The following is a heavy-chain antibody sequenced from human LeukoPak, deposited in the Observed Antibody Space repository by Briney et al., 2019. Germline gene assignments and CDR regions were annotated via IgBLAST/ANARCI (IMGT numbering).Heavy chain of an antibody. Sequence: SETLSLTCAVYGGSFSGYYWSWIRQPPGKGLEWIGEINHSGSTNYNPSLKSRVTISVDTSKNQFSLKLSSVTAADTAVYSCARATPGPNYYYGMDVWGQGTTVTVSS. D-gene: IGHD2-15*01. V-gene: IGHV4-34*01. CDR3: ARATPGPNYYYGMDV. J-gene: IGHJ6*02. CDR2: INHSGST. CDR1: GGSFSGYY.